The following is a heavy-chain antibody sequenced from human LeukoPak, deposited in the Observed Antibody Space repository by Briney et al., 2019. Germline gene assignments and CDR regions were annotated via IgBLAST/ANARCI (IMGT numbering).Heavy chain of an antibody. V-gene: IGHV1-46*01. CDR1: GYTFTSYY. J-gene: IGHJ2*01. Sequence: ASVKVSCKASGYTFTSYYMHWVRQAPGQGLEWMGIINPSGGSTSYAQKFQGRVTMTRDTSTSTVYMELSSLRSEDTAVYYCARDITMVRGALYWYFDLWGRGTLVTVSS. CDR2: INPSGGST. CDR3: ARDITMVRGALYWYFDL. D-gene: IGHD3-10*01.